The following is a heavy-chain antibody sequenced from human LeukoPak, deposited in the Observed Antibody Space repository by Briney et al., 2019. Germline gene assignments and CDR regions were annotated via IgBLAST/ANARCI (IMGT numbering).Heavy chain of an antibody. CDR1: GYTHTELS. CDR3: ATATHIYFGMKV. CDR2: FDPEDGET. J-gene: IGHJ6*02. Sequence: ASVTVSCTVSGYTHTELSMHWVRQAPGKGLEWMGGFDPEDGETIYAQKFQGRVTMTEDTSTDTAYMELSSLRSEDTAVYYCATATHIYFGMKVWGQGTTVTVSS. V-gene: IGHV1-24*01.